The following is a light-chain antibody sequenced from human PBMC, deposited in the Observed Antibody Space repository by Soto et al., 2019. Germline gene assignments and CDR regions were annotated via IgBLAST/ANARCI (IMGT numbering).Light chain of an antibody. CDR1: STNIGNNY. CDR2: DNS. V-gene: IGLV1-51*01. J-gene: IGLJ2*01. CDR3: GTWDSSLSAGV. Sequence: QSVLTQPPSVSGAPGQKVTISCSGSSTNIGNNYISWYQHLPGTAPKPLIYDNSERPSGIPDRFSGSKSGTSATLGITGLQTGDEADYYCGTWDSSLSAGVFGGGTKLTVL.